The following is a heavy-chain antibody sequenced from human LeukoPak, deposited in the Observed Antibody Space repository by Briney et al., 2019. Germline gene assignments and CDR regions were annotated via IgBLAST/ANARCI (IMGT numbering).Heavy chain of an antibody. CDR2: IKQDGSEK. V-gene: IGHV3-7*01. D-gene: IGHD2-2*01. J-gene: IGHJ3*02. Sequence: GGSLRLSCAASGFTFSSYWMSWVRQAPGKGLEWVANIKQDGSEKYYVDSVKGRFTISRDNAKNSLYLQMNSLRAEDTAVYYCARVPWDLYCSSTSCYAGAFDIWGQGTMVTVSS. CDR1: GFTFSSYW. CDR3: ARVPWDLYCSSTSCYAGAFDI.